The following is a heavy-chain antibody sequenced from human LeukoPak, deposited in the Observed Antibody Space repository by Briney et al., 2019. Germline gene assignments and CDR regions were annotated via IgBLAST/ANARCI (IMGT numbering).Heavy chain of an antibody. CDR1: GYTFTSYG. Sequence: ASVKVSCKASGYTFTSYGISWVRQAPGQGLEWMGWISAYNGNTNYAQKLQGRVTMTTDTSTSTAYMELRSLRSDDTAVYYCARDRPRDYYDSRGYRGTGGLDYWGQGTLVTVSS. D-gene: IGHD3-22*01. CDR3: ARDRPRDYYDSRGYRGTGGLDY. CDR2: ISAYNGNT. V-gene: IGHV1-18*01. J-gene: IGHJ4*02.